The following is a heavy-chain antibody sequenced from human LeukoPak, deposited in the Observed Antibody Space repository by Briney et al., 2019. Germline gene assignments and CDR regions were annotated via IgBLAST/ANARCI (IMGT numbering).Heavy chain of an antibody. Sequence: GGSLRLSCAASGFTVSTNYMTWVRQAPGKGLEWVSVIYKAGDPYNADSVKGRFSVSRDNRKNMLYLQMNSLRAEDTAVYYCARGLIYYDSRGHYLAERPYFDYWGQGTLVTVSS. CDR1: GFTVSTNY. CDR3: ARGLIYYDSRGHYLAERPYFDY. V-gene: IGHV3-53*01. J-gene: IGHJ4*02. CDR2: IYKAGDP. D-gene: IGHD3-22*01.